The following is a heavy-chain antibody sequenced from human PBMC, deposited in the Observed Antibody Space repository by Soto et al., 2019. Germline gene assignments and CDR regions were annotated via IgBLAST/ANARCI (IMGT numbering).Heavy chain of an antibody. V-gene: IGHV3-11*01. CDR3: ARGVVPAGEDLMGHYYYYMDV. Sequence: GGSLRLSCAASGFTFSDYYMSWIRQAPGKGLEWVSYISSSGSTIYYADSVKGRFTISRDNAKNSLYLQMNSLRAEDTAVYYCARGVVPAGEDLMGHYYYYMDVWGKGTTVTVSS. D-gene: IGHD2-2*01. CDR2: ISSSGSTI. CDR1: GFTFSDYY. J-gene: IGHJ6*03.